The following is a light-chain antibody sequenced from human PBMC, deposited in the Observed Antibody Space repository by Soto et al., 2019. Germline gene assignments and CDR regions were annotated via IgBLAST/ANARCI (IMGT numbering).Light chain of an antibody. CDR2: DAS. J-gene: IGKJ1*01. V-gene: IGKV1-5*01. CDR3: QQYNSSPWT. Sequence: DIQMTQSPSTLSASVGDRVTITCRASQSIGRWLAWYQQKPGKAPKLLIYDASSLESGVPSRFSGSGSGTEFTLTISSLQPDDFATYYCQQYNSSPWTFGQGTKVDI. CDR1: QSIGRW.